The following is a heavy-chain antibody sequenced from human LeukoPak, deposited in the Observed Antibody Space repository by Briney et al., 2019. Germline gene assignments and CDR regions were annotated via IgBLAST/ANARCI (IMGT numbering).Heavy chain of an antibody. Sequence: ASVKVSCKASGYTSTGYYMHWVRQAPGQGLEWMERINPNSGGTNYAQKFQGRVTMTRDTSISTAYMELSRLRSDDTAVYYCARDFYCSSTSCHSDWGQGTMVTVSS. CDR1: GYTSTGYY. V-gene: IGHV1-2*06. D-gene: IGHD2-2*01. CDR3: ARDFYCSSTSCHSD. CDR2: INPNSGGT. J-gene: IGHJ3*01.